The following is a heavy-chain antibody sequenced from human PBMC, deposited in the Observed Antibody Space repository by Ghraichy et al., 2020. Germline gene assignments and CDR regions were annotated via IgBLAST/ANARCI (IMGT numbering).Heavy chain of an antibody. V-gene: IGHV4-34*01. CDR2: INHEGNA. D-gene: IGHD5-12*01. J-gene: IGHJ4*02. CDR1: GGSFNNYY. CDR3: ARGREIVATIKVGFYF. Sequence: SETLSLTCAVSGGSFNNYYWSWIRQAPGKGLEYIGDINHEGNAHYNPSLKTRVTMSVDTSKNQVSLKLSSVTAADTALYYCARGREIVATIKVGFYFWGQGTPVTVSS.